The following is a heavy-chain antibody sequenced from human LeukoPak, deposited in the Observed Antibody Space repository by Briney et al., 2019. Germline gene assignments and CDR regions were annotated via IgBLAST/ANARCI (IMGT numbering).Heavy chain of an antibody. Sequence: SETLSLTCTVSGGSISSYYWSWIRQPPGKGLEWIGYIYYSGSTNYNPSLKSRVTISVDTSKNQFSLKLSSVTAADTAVYYCARAPPPYGSGINWFDPWGQGTLVTVSS. CDR1: GGSISSYY. J-gene: IGHJ5*02. V-gene: IGHV4-59*01. CDR3: ARAPPPYGSGINWFDP. CDR2: IYYSGST. D-gene: IGHD3-10*01.